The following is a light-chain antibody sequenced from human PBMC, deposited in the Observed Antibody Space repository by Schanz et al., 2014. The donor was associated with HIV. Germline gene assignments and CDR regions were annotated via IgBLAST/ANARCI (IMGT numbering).Light chain of an antibody. CDR1: SSNIGAGYY. J-gene: IGLJ2*01. V-gene: IGLV1-40*01. CDR3: SSYIRSTTPVV. Sequence: QSVLTQPPSVSGAPGQRITISCTGSSSNIGAGYYVHWYQQFPGTAPKLLIYENNHRPSGVPDRISGSRSATSASLAITGLQAEDEADYYCSSYIRSTTPVVFGGGTKVTVL. CDR2: ENN.